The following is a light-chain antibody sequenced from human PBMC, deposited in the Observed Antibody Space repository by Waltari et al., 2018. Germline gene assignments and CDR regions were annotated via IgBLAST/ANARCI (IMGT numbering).Light chain of an antibody. J-gene: IGKJ2*01. CDR2: AAS. CDR3: QQANSFPYT. CDR1: QDISSW. Sequence: DIQMTQSPSSVAVSVGDRVTITCRASQDISSWLAWYQQKPGKAPHLLIYAASSLQSDVPSRFSGSGSGTDFTLTISSLQPEDFATYYCQQANSFPYTFGQGTKLEIK. V-gene: IGKV1-12*02.